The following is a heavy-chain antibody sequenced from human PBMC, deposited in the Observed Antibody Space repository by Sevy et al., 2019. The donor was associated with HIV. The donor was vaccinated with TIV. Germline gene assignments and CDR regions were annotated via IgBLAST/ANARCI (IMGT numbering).Heavy chain of an antibody. CDR1: GFTFSNAW. D-gene: IGHD3-22*01. CDR3: TTDGYYYVSSGYYSYYFDY. CDR2: IKSKTDGGTT. V-gene: IGHV3-15*01. J-gene: IGHJ4*02. Sequence: GGSLRLSCAASGFTFSNAWMSWVRQAPGKGLEWVGRIKSKTDGGTTDYAAPVKGRFTISRDDSKNTLYLQMNSLKTEDTAVYYCTTDGYYYVSSGYYSYYFDYWGQGTLVTVSS.